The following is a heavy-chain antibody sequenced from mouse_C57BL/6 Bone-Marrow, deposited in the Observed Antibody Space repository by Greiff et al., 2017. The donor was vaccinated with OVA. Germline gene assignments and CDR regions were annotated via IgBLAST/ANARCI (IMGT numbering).Heavy chain of an antibody. CDR3: ARHGDYGSFFDY. D-gene: IGHD1-1*01. CDR1: GFTFSSYG. J-gene: IGHJ2*01. Sequence: EVMLVESGGDLVKPGGSLKLSCAASGFTFSSYGMSWVRQTPDKRLEWVATISSGGSSTYYPDSVKGRFTISRDNAKNTLYLKMSNLKSEDTAMYYCARHGDYGSFFDYWGQGTTLTVSS. CDR2: ISSGGSST. V-gene: IGHV5-6*02.